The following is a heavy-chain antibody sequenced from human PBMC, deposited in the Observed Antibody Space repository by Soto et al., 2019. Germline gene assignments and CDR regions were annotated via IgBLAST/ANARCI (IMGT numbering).Heavy chain of an antibody. D-gene: IGHD2-15*01. J-gene: IGHJ5*02. V-gene: IGHV4-31*03. CDR1: GGSISSGGYY. CDR2: IYYSGST. CDR3: ARVRYCSGGSCYPRFDP. Sequence: QVQLQESGPGLVKPSQTLSLTCTVSGGSISSGGYYWSWIRQHPGKGLEWIGYIYYSGSTYYNPSLKSRVTISVDTSKNHCSLKLSSVTAADTAVYYCARVRYCSGGSCYPRFDPWGQGTLVTVSS.